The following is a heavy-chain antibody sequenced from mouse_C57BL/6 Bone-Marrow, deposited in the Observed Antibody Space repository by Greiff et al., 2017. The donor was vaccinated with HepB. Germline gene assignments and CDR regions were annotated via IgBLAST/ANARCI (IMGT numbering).Heavy chain of an antibody. D-gene: IGHD2-5*01. CDR1: GYTFTSYW. CDR2: IYPGSGST. CDR3: ARRGAYYSNYEMDY. Sequence: VQLQQSGAELVKPGASVKMSCKASGYTFTSYWITWVKQRPGQGLEWIGDIYPGSGSTNYNEKFKSKATLTVDTSSSTAYMQLSSLTSEDSAVYYCARRGAYYSNYEMDYWGQGTSVTVSS. V-gene: IGHV1-55*01. J-gene: IGHJ4*01.